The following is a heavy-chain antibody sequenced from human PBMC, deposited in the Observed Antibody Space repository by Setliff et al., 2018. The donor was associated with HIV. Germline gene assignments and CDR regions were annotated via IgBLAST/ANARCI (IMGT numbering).Heavy chain of an antibody. J-gene: IGHJ4*02. CDR2: IYTGGNA. Sequence: SETLSLTCTVSGGSIGGHYWSWIRQPAGKGLEWIGHIYTGGNANYNPSLQSRVTISVDTSKNQFSLMLGSMTAADTAVYYCARERLSRLGFDYWGQGTLVTVSS. CDR3: ARERLSRLGFDY. D-gene: IGHD1-1*01. CDR1: GGSIGGHY. V-gene: IGHV4-4*07.